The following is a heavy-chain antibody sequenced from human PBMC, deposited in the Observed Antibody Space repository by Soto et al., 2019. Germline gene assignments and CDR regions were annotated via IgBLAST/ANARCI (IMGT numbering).Heavy chain of an antibody. CDR3: SRGILV. D-gene: IGHD5-18*01. J-gene: IGHJ4*02. V-gene: IGHV4-31*03. CDR2: ISYGGST. Sequence: QVQLQESGPGLVKPSQTLSLTCTVSGGSINSGGYCWSWIRQHPGKGLDWIGCISYGGSTSYNPSLKSRVTISVDTSKNQFSLKLTSVTVADTAVCVCSRGILVWGQGALIPVSS. CDR1: GGSINSGGYC.